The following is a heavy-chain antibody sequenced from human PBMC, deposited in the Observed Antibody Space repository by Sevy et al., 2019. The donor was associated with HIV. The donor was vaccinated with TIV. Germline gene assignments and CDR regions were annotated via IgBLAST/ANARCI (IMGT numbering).Heavy chain of an antibody. CDR3: ARGKREEWLLYLDN. CDR2: IYPNGGDT. J-gene: IGHJ4*02. V-gene: IGHV1-2*02. D-gene: IGHD3-3*01. CDR1: GYTFAAYY. Sequence: ASVKVSCKTSGYTFAAYYIHWVRQAPGQGPEWLGWIYPNGGDTTFAQKFQGRVTVTMSTSINTAYMELNRLRSDDTAVYYCARGKREEWLLYLDNWGQGTLVTVSS.